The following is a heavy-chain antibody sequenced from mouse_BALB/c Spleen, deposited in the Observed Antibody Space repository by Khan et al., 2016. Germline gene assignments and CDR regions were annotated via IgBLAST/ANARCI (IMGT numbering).Heavy chain of an antibody. CDR2: ISSGSSNI. V-gene: IGHV5-17*02. CDR3: ARYDVDNYAMDY. D-gene: IGHD2-12*01. CDR1: GFTFSSIG. J-gene: IGHJ4*01. Sequence: EVELVESGGGLVQPGGSRKLSCAASGFTFSSIGMNWVRQAPEKGLEWVAYISSGSSNIYYADTVKGRFTISRDNPENTLFLQMTRLRSKDTAMYYCARYDVDNYAMDYWGQGTSVTVSS.